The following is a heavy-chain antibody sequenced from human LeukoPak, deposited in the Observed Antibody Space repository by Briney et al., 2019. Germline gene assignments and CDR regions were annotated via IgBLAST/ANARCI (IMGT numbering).Heavy chain of an antibody. CDR3: ARLNVDTTMAHDY. Sequence: SETLSLTCTVSGDSISSSSYYWGWIRQPPGKGLEWIGSIYYSGSTYYNPSLRSRVTISVDTSKNQFSLKLSSVTAADTAVYYCARLNVDTTMAHDYWGQGTLVTVSS. D-gene: IGHD5-18*01. CDR2: IYYSGST. J-gene: IGHJ4*02. V-gene: IGHV4-39*07. CDR1: GDSISSSSYY.